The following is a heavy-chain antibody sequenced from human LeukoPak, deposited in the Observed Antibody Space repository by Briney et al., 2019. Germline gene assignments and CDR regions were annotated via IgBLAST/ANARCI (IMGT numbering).Heavy chain of an antibody. J-gene: IGHJ4*02. CDR1: GGTFSTYA. D-gene: IGHD3-22*01. Sequence: GASVKVSCKASGGTFSTYAISWVRQAPGQGLEWMGRIIPILGIANYAQKFQGRVTITADKSTSTAYMELSSLRSEDTAVYYCARALQYYYDSSPLQPYFDYWGQGTLVTVSS. CDR2: IIPILGIA. CDR3: ARALQYYYDSSPLQPYFDY. V-gene: IGHV1-69*04.